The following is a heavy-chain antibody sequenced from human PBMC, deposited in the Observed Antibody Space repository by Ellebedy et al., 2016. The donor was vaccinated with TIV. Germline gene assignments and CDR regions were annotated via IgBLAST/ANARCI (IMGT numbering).Heavy chain of an antibody. CDR3: ARRGSYGDYAVQVNSWFDT. Sequence: GESLKISCAASGFTFSSYWMIWVHQAPGKGLEWVANIKQDGSAKYYVDSVKGRFTISRDNAKNSLFLQMNSLRAEDTAVYYCARRGSYGDYAVQVNSWFDTWGQGTLVSVSS. J-gene: IGHJ5*02. CDR2: IKQDGSAK. CDR1: GFTFSSYW. D-gene: IGHD4-17*01. V-gene: IGHV3-7*01.